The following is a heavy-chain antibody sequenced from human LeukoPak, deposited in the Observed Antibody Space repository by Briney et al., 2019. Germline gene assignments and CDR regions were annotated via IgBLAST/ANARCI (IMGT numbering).Heavy chain of an antibody. CDR3: ARDRAAAGDFDY. Sequence: GGSLRLSCAASGFTFSSYAMHWVRKAPGKGLEWVSVISYDGSNKYYADSVEGRLTISRDNSKTTLYLQMNSLRAEGTAVYYCARDRAAAGDFDYWGQGTLVTVSS. J-gene: IGHJ4*02. D-gene: IGHD6-13*01. CDR1: GFTFSSYA. V-gene: IGHV3-30-3*01. CDR2: ISYDGSNK.